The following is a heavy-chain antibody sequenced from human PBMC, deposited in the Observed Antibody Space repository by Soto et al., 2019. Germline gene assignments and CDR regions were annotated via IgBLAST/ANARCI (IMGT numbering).Heavy chain of an antibody. D-gene: IGHD3-10*01. J-gene: IGHJ4*02. V-gene: IGHV1-8*01. CDR2: INPNSGNI. CDR1: GDTFTTYD. CDR3: ARGRASGSYYLLDY. Sequence: ASVKVSCKASGDTFTTYDINWVRQATGHGLEWMEWINPNSGNIGYAQRFQGRVTMTRDTAIRTAYMEVSSLRSDDTAVYYCARGRASGSYYLLDYWGQGTLVPVSS.